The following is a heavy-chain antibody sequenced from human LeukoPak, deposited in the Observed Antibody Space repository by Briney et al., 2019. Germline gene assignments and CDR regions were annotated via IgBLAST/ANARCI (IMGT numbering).Heavy chain of an antibody. J-gene: IGHJ4*02. CDR1: GFTFSSYE. CDR2: ISSSGSTI. CDR3: ARSPQTYYDILTGYHPPHYFDY. V-gene: IGHV3-48*03. Sequence: PGGSLRLSCAASGFTFSSYEMNWVRQAPGKGLEWVSYISSSGSTIYYADSVKGRFTISRDNAKNSLYQQMNSLRAEDTAVYYCARSPQTYYDILTGYHPPHYFDYWGQGTLVTVSS. D-gene: IGHD3-9*01.